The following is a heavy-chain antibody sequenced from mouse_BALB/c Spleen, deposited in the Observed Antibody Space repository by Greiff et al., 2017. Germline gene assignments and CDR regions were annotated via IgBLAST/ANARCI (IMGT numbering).Heavy chain of an antibody. CDR3: ARSFDY. J-gene: IGHJ2*01. V-gene: IGHV5-6-5*01. CDR1: GFTFSSYA. CDR2: ISSGGST. Sequence: DVMLVESGGGLVKPGGSLKLSCAASGFTFSSYAMSWVRQTPEKRLEWVASISSGGSTYYPDSVKGRFTISRDNARNILYLQMSSLRSEDTAMYYCARSFDYWGQGTTLTVSS.